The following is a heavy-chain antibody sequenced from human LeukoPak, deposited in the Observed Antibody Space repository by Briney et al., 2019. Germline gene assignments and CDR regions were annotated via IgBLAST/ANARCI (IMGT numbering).Heavy chain of an antibody. CDR2: MNPNSGDT. D-gene: IGHD2-15*01. CDR1: GYTFTSYN. J-gene: IGHJ6*03. V-gene: IGHV1-8*01. Sequence: ASVKVSCKASGYTFTSYNINWVRQATGQGLEWMGWMNPNSGDTGYAQKFQGRVTITRDTSASTAYMELSSLRSEDTAVYYCARDIVVDPPPYYYYYYMDVWGKGTTVTVSS. CDR3: ARDIVVDPPPYYYYYYMDV.